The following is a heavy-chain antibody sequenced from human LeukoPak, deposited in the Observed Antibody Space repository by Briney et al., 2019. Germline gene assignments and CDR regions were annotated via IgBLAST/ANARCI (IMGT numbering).Heavy chain of an antibody. Sequence: GGSLRPSCAASGFTFSSYWMSWVRQAPGKGLEWVANIKQDGSEKYYVDSVKGRFTISRDNAKNSLYLQMNSLRAEDTAVYYCARVPGYSYGFRAFDIWGQGTMVTVSS. CDR3: ARVPGYSYGFRAFDI. D-gene: IGHD5-18*01. J-gene: IGHJ3*02. V-gene: IGHV3-7*01. CDR1: GFTFSSYW. CDR2: IKQDGSEK.